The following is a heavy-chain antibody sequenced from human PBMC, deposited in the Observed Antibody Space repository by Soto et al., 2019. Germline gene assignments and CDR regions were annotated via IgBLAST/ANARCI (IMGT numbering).Heavy chain of an antibody. Sequence: EVQLLESGGCLVQPGGSLRLSCAASRFTFTSYAMKWVRQAPGKGLEWVSLIGESGTPTYYADSVKGRFTISRDNSGNTLFLEMYSLRAEDTAVYYCARYIPGVRYYGMDVWGQGTTVTVSS. CDR1: RFTFTSYA. J-gene: IGHJ6*02. CDR2: IGESGTPT. D-gene: IGHD2-2*01. V-gene: IGHV3-23*01. CDR3: ARYIPGVRYYGMDV.